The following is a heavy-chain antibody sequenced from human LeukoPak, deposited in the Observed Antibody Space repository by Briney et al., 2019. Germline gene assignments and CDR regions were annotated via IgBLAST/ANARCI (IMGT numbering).Heavy chain of an antibody. V-gene: IGHV4-39*07. CDR1: GGSISSLTYY. J-gene: IGHJ4*02. Sequence: SETLSLTCTVSGGSISSLTYYWGWIRQPPGKGLEWVGHMYYRGNTFYNPSLKSRVTISVDTSKNQFSLKLRSVTAADTAVYYCARLYGNYQNYFDYWGQGTLVTVSS. CDR2: MYYRGNT. CDR3: ARLYGNYQNYFDY. D-gene: IGHD1-7*01.